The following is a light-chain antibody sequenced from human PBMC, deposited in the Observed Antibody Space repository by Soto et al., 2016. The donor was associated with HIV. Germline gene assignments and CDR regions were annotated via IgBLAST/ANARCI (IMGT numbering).Light chain of an antibody. Sequence: DIQMTQSPSSLSASVGDIVTITCRASQDIGNDLGWYQQKPGQAPKRLIYGASSLESGVPSRFSGSRSATEFTLTISSLQPEDFATYYCLQLNNFPRTFGQGTKVGIQ. J-gene: IGKJ1*01. CDR1: QDIGND. CDR2: GAS. CDR3: LQLNNFPRT. V-gene: IGKV1-17*01.